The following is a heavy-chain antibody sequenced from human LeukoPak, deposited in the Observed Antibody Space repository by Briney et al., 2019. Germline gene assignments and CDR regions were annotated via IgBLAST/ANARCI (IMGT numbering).Heavy chain of an antibody. CDR2: AYSGVNA. CDR3: AREKSGTLTRAYYYIDV. J-gene: IGHJ6*03. V-gene: IGHV4-4*07. Sequence: SQTLSLTCTVSGDSMHSYYWSWIRQPPEKGLEWIVRAYSGVNAYYNPSLQSRVTISVDKSNNQFSLDLTSVTAADTALYYCAREKSGTLTRAYYYIDVWGKGITVTVSS. CDR1: GDSMHSYY. D-gene: IGHD1-26*01.